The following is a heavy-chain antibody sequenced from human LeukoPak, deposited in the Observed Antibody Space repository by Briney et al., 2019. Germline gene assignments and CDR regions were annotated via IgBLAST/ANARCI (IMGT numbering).Heavy chain of an antibody. CDR3: AKAQIGDDAFDI. CDR1: GFTFDDYA. J-gene: IGHJ3*02. D-gene: IGHD2-21*02. Sequence: PGGSLRLSCAASGFTFDDYAMHWVRQAPGKGLEWVSGISWNSGSIGYADSVKGRFTISRDNAKNSLYLQMNSLRAEDTALYYCAKAQIGDDAFDIWGQGTMVTVSS. CDR2: ISWNSGSI. V-gene: IGHV3-9*01.